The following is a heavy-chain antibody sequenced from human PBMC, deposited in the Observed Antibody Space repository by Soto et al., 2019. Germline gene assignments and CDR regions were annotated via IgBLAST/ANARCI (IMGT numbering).Heavy chain of an antibody. D-gene: IGHD3-10*01. J-gene: IGHJ4*02. V-gene: IGHV2-5*02. Sequence: QITLKESGPTLVKPTQTLTLTCTFSGFSLSTSGVAVGWIRQSPGKALEWLSVIYWDDDNRSSPSLRNRLTTTKGTPKNQVVPTMTNLDPVDTATFYCAPRDRASGGLFDHWGQGILVTVSS. CDR1: GFSLSTSGVA. CDR2: IYWDDDN. CDR3: APRDRASGGLFDH.